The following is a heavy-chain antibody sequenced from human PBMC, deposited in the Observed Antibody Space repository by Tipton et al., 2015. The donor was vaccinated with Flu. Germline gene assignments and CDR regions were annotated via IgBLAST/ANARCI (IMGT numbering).Heavy chain of an antibody. J-gene: IGHJ4*02. CDR2: IKHDGSEK. CDR1: GFTFKNFW. D-gene: IGHD1/OR15-1a*01. V-gene: IGHV3-7*01. CDR3: ASDGVGAGTTVN. Sequence: VQLVQSGGGLVQPGGSLRLSCAASGFTFKNFWMSWVRQTQGKGLEWVATIKHDGSEKYYVDSVKGRFSISRDNAKNSLYLQRISLRADDTAVFYCASDGVGAGTTVNWGRGTLVTVSS.